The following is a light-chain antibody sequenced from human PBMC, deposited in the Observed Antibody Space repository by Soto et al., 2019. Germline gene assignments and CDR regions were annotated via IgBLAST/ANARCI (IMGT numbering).Light chain of an antibody. J-gene: IGKJ2*02. CDR2: GAS. V-gene: IGKV3-15*01. CDR1: QSISNS. CDR3: QQYNNWPPST. Sequence: EIVMTQSPASLSVSPGETATLSCRASQSISNSLAWYQQKPGQAPSLLIYGASTRAPGIPARFSGSGSGTDFTLTISSLQPEDSSLYYCQQYNNWPPSTFGQGTKLEIK.